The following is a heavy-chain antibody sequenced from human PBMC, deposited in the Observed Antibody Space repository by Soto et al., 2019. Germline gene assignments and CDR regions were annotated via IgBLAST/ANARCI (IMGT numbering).Heavy chain of an antibody. CDR2: INHSGST. Sequence: SETLSLTCAVYGGSFSGYYWSWIRQPPGKGLEWIGEINHSGSTNYNPSLKSRVTISVDTSKNQFSLKLSSVTAADTAVYYCARGGRITMVRGVIIIDYWGQGTLVTVSS. CDR3: ARGGRITMVRGVIIIDY. CDR1: GGSFSGYY. J-gene: IGHJ4*02. V-gene: IGHV4-34*01. D-gene: IGHD3-10*01.